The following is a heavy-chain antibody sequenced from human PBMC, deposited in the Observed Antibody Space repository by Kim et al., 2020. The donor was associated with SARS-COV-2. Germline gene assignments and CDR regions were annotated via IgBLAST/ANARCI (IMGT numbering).Heavy chain of an antibody. J-gene: IGHJ6*02. CDR2: IYYSGST. V-gene: IGHV4-31*03. CDR1: GGSISSGGYY. CDR3: ARGGNNILVVPAASVHYYYGMDV. D-gene: IGHD2-2*01. Sequence: SETLSLTCTVSGGSISSGGYYWSWIRQHPGKGLEWIGYIYYSGSTYYNPSLKSRVTISVDTSKNQFSLKLSSVTAADTAVYYCARGGNNILVVPAASVHYYYGMDVWGQGTTVTVSS.